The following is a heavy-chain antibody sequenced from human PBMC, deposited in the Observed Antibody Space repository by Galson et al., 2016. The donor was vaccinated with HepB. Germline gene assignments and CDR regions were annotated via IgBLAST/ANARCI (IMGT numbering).Heavy chain of an antibody. CDR3: ARDIVVVPGQDAFDI. CDR2: ISGDGNTR. D-gene: IGHD2-2*01. J-gene: IGHJ3*02. CDR1: GFTFSRYW. V-gene: IGHV3-74*01. Sequence: SLRLSCAVSGFTFSRYWMHWVRQAPGKGLVWVSRISGDGNTRHYADSVKGRFSISRDNARNTLYLQINSLRAEDTAVYYCARDIVVVPGQDAFDIWGQGTMVTVSS.